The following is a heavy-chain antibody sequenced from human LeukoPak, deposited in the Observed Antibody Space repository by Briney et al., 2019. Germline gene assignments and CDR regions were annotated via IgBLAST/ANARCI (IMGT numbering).Heavy chain of an antibody. CDR1: GGSISSGDSY. Sequence: SETLSLTCTVSGGSISSGDSYWSWIRQPPGKGLEWIGYIYYSGNTYYNPSLKSRVTISVDTSKNQFSLKLSSVTAADTAVYYCARDSGNYGDFDYWGQGTLVTVSS. J-gene: IGHJ4*02. CDR2: IYYSGNT. CDR3: ARDSGNYGDFDY. D-gene: IGHD4-17*01. V-gene: IGHV4-30-4*08.